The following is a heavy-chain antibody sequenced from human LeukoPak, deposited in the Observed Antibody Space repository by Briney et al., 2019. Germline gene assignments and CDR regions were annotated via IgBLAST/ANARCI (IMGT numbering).Heavy chain of an antibody. D-gene: IGHD3-10*01. Sequence: ASVKVSCKASGYTFTNYYLHWVRQAPGQGLEWMGIINPSGGSTSYAQKFQGRVTMTRDMSTSTVYMELSSLRSEDTAVYYCARCDGLYFNWFDPWGQGTLVTVSS. J-gene: IGHJ5*02. V-gene: IGHV1-46*01. CDR2: INPSGGST. CDR3: ARCDGLYFNWFDP. CDR1: GYTFTNYY.